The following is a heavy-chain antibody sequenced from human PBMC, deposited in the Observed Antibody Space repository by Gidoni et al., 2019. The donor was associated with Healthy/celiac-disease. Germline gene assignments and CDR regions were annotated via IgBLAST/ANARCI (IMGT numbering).Heavy chain of an antibody. CDR1: GAYISSYY. V-gene: IGHV4-59*01. D-gene: IGHD2-21*01. Sequence: QVQLQESGPGLVKPSETLSLTCTVTGAYISSYYWIWIRQPPGKGLEWIGYIYYSGITNYNPSLKSRVTISVDTSKNQFSLKLSSVTAADTAVYYCARDGWHCGGDCYRAFDIWGQGTMVTVSS. CDR2: IYYSGIT. CDR3: ARDGWHCGGDCYRAFDI. J-gene: IGHJ3*02.